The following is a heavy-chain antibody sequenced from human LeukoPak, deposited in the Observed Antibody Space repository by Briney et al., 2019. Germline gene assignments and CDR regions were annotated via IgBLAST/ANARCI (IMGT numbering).Heavy chain of an antibody. CDR2: ISSNGRI. D-gene: IGHD2-2*01. CDR3: ARDCSSTSCYDLFDY. V-gene: IGHV3-48*02. J-gene: IGHJ4*02. CDR1: GFTFSSHT. Sequence: GGSLRLSCAASGFTFSSHTMTWVRQAPGKGLEWVSYISSNGRIFYSDSVKGRFTISRDNAKNSLYLQMNSLRDEDTALYYCARDCSSTSCYDLFDYWGQGTLVTVSS.